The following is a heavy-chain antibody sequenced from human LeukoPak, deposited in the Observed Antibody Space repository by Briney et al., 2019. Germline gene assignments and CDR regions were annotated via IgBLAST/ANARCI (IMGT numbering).Heavy chain of an antibody. J-gene: IGHJ4*02. CDR2: IKSNSDGGTT. V-gene: IGHV3-15*01. CDR3: ATRGGSGAYYFAY. Sequence: PGGSLRLSCVASGFTFSNAWMTWVRQAPGKGLEWVGRIKSNSDGGTTDYAAPVKDRFAISRDDSKTTVYLQMNSLRTEDTAVYYCATRGGSGAYYFAYWGPGTLVTVSS. CDR1: GFTFSNAW. D-gene: IGHD3-10*01.